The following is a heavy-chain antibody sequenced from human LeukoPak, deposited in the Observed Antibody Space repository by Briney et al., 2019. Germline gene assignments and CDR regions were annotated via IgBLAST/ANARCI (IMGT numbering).Heavy chain of an antibody. J-gene: IGHJ5*01. CDR1: GYTFTSYD. V-gene: IGHV1-8*01. D-gene: IGHD3-9*01. Sequence: ASVKVSCKTSGYTFTSYDINWVRQAPGQGLEWMGRLSPNSGNTDSAQKLQGRVTMTRNTSISTVYMELSSLRSDDTAVYFCARSGKGYYNILTGFDSWGQGTLVTVSS. CDR2: LSPNSGNT. CDR3: ARSGKGYYNILTGFDS.